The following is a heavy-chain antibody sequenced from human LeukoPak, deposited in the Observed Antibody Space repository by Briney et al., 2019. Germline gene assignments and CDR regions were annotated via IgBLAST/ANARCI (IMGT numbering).Heavy chain of an antibody. CDR1: GGSISDSSYY. V-gene: IGHV4-39*01. J-gene: IGHJ4*02. CDR2: IHYSGST. CDR3: ARGLKTLYDILTGHYKGVAYFDY. Sequence: PSETLSLTCTVSGGSISDSSYYWGWIRQPPGKGLEWIASIHYSGSTYYNPSLKSRVAISVDTSKNQFSMKLTSVTAAYTAVYYCARGLKTLYDILTGHYKGVAYFDYWGQGTLVTVSS. D-gene: IGHD3-9*01.